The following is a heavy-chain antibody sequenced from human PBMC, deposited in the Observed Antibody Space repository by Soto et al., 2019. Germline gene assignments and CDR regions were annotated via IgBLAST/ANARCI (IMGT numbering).Heavy chain of an antibody. V-gene: IGHV1-18*01. D-gene: IGHD1-1*01. CDR3: ARGRYVDY. J-gene: IGHJ4*02. CDR1: GYDFTTYG. Sequence: QVHLVQSGAEVKNPGASVKVSCKGSGYDFTTYGITWVRQAPGQGLEWMAWISAHNGNTNYAPNLQGRVTVTRDTSKSTAYIELRSLRSDDTAVYYCARGRYVDYWGQGALVTVSS. CDR2: ISAHNGNT.